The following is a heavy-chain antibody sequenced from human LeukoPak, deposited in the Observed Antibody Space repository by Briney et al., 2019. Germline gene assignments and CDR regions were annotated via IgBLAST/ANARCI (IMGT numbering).Heavy chain of an antibody. D-gene: IGHD2-21*02. CDR2: IQYDGSNK. CDR1: GFSFSNYD. J-gene: IGHJ4*02. V-gene: IGHV3-30*02. CDR3: AEITALSPGAFDY. Sequence: PGGSLRLSCATSGFSFSNYDMYWARQAPGKGLEWVAFIQYDGSNKYYADSVRGRFTISRDSSRNTVHLQMNSLRPEDSAVYYCAEITALSPGAFDYWGQGTLVTVSS.